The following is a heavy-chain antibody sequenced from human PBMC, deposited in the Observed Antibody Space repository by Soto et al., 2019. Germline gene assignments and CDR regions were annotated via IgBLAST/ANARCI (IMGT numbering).Heavy chain of an antibody. CDR2: IYYSWST. CDR3: ARQLGYCSGGSCYSSFFDY. J-gene: IGHJ4*02. Sequence: SETLSLTFNVSGGSISSSSYYSGLIRQPPGKRLESIGSIYYSWSTYYNPSLKSRVTISVDTSKNQFSRKLSSVTAADTAVYYCARQLGYCSGGSCYSSFFDYWGQGTLVTVSS. D-gene: IGHD2-15*01. CDR1: GGSISSSSYY. V-gene: IGHV4-39*01.